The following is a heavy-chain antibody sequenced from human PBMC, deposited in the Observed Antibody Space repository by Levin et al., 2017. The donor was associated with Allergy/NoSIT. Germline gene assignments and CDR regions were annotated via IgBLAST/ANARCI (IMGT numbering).Heavy chain of an antibody. Sequence: PGGSLRLSCVASGLTLSDYSMNWVRQSPGKGLEWVSSISHSSNYIYYTDSVKGRFTVSRDNSMNSLFLQMTSLRADDTAVYYCVSGLGYGPGTYRAFEIWGQGTNVTVSS. V-gene: IGHV3-21*01. CDR1: GLTLSDYS. CDR2: ISHSSNYI. CDR3: VSGLGYGPGTYRAFEI. J-gene: IGHJ3*02. D-gene: IGHD3-10*01.